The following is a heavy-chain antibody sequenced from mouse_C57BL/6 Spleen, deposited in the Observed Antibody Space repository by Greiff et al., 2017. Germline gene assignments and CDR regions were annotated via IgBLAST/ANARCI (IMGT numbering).Heavy chain of an antibody. V-gene: IGHV1-72*01. CDR3: ARSGYSHAIDY. CDR1: GYTFTSYW. D-gene: IGHD2-12*01. CDR2: FDPDSGGT. J-gene: IGHJ4*01. Sequence: QVQLQQPGAELVKPGASVKLSCKASGYTFTSYWMHWVKQRPGRGLEWIGRFDPDSGGTKYNEKFKSKATLTVDKPSSTAYMQLSSVTSADSAGYYCARSGYSHAIDYWGQGTSVTVSS.